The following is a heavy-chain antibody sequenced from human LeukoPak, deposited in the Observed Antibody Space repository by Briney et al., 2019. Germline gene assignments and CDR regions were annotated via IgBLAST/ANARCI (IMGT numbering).Heavy chain of an antibody. D-gene: IGHD2-2*01. Sequence: GRSLRLSCAASGFTFSSYSMNWVRQAPGKGLEWVSSISSSSSYIYYADSVKGRFTISRDNAKNSLYLQMNSLRAEDTAVYYCARVVPAAYDAFDIWGQGTMVTVSS. V-gene: IGHV3-21*01. CDR2: ISSSSSYI. CDR3: ARVVPAAYDAFDI. CDR1: GFTFSSYS. J-gene: IGHJ3*02.